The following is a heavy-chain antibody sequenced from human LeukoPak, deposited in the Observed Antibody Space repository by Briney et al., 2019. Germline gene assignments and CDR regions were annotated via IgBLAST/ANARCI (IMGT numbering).Heavy chain of an antibody. CDR3: ARAMRSGYDY. D-gene: IGHD5-12*01. V-gene: IGHV3-21*01. CDR2: ISDDSSYK. Sequence: KPGGSLRLSCATSGFTFSSSGMNWVRQAPGKGLEWVSSISDDSSYKYYAGSMKGRFTISRDNAKNSLYLQMNSLRDEDTAVYYCARAMRSGYDYWGQGTLVTVSS. CDR1: GFTFSSSG. J-gene: IGHJ4*02.